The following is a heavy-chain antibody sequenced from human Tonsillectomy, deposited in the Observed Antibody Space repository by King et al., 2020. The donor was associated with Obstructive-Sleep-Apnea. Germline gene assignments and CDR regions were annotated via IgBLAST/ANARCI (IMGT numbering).Heavy chain of an antibody. CDR2: IYWNDDK. CDR1: GSSLSTSGVG. CDR3: AQSYSGGWYQNSFDY. Sequence: TLKESGPTLVKPTQTLTLTCTLSGSSLSTSGVGVGWIRQPPGKALKWLAVIYWNDDKVYRSSLKRRLTISKDTSKKQVVLTMTNVDPVDTATYYCAQSYSGGWYQNSFDYWGQGTLVTVSS. J-gene: IGHJ4*02. V-gene: IGHV2-5*01. D-gene: IGHD6-19*01.